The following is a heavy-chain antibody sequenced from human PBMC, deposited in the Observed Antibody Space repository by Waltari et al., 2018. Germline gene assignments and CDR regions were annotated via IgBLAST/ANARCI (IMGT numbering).Heavy chain of an antibody. J-gene: IGHJ5*02. CDR1: GFPFRGNT. V-gene: IGHV3-23*01. CDR3: VRDESSIAGSRSDNWFDP. D-gene: IGHD3-10*01. Sequence: EVQLLESGGGLVQPGGSLRLSCAASGFPFRGNTMSWVRQAPGTGLEWVSGIGGRGISTLYADSVKGRFTISRDNSKNTLYLQMNSLRAEDTAVYHCVRDESSIAGSRSDNWFDPWGQGTLVTVSS. CDR2: IGGRGIST.